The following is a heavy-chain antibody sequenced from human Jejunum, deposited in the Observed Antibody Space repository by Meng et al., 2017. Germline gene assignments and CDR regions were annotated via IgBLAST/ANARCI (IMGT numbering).Heavy chain of an antibody. Sequence: QVYLQGPGQGLVKPSGTLSLTCSVSGGSVSSSNWWSWVRQTPGKGLEWIAEIYHGGTTYYNPSLKSRVTISLDTSKNQFSLNLRSVTAADTAVYYCAGKGVHVAAMYWGQGTLVTVSS. D-gene: IGHD1-1*01. CDR2: IYHGGTT. CDR1: GGSVSSSNW. J-gene: IGHJ1*01. CDR3: AGKGVHVAAMY. V-gene: IGHV4-4*02.